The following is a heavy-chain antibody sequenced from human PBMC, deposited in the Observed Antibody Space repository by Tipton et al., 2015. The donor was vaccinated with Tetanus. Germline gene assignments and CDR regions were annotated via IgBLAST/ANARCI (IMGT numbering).Heavy chain of an antibody. CDR3: ARDQARGARGWNYFDC. Sequence: TLSLTCTVSGGSIGRGGYYWSWIRQHPGKGLEWIGDIYFSGSTYYNPSLKSRVTILVDTSKNQFSLKLKSVTAADTAVYYCARDQARGARGWNYFDCWGQETLVTVSS. CDR2: IYFSGST. D-gene: IGHD1-26*01. CDR1: GGSIGRGGYY. J-gene: IGHJ4*02. V-gene: IGHV4-31*03.